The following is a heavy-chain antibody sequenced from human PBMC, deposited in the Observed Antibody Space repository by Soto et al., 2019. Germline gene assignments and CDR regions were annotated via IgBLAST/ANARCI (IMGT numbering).Heavy chain of an antibody. V-gene: IGHV1-18*01. CDR1: GYIFVNYG. CDR3: VMVDNYVTPTPQDV. J-gene: IGHJ6*02. Sequence: QVLLVQSGDEAKKPGASVKVSCKASGYIFVNYGIAWVRQAPGQGLEWMGWISPYTGNTHSATKVQGRLTMTTDTSTSTAYMDLGSLTSDDTAVYYCVMVDNYVTPTPQDVWGQGTTVTVSS. CDR2: ISPYTGNT. D-gene: IGHD3-16*01.